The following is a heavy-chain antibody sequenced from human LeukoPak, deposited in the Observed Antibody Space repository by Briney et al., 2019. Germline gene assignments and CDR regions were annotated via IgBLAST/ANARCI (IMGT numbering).Heavy chain of an antibody. CDR1: GVSISSCS. V-gene: IGHV4-59*01. CDR3: ARVQRVLEGFGP. D-gene: IGHD3-3*01. CDR2: IYYSGNT. J-gene: IGHJ5*02. Sequence: SETLSLTCSVSGVSISSCSWIWIRQPPGKGLEWIGYIYYSGNTNYNPSLKSRVIISVDTPKNQLFLKVRSVTAADTAVYYCARVQRVLEGFGPWGQGSLVTVSS.